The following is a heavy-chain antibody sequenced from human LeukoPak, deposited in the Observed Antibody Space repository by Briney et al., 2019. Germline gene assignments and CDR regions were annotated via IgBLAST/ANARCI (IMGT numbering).Heavy chain of an antibody. CDR2: IKQDGSEK. CDR3: AKNNYYDSSGYYSSGAFDI. V-gene: IGHV3-7*03. D-gene: IGHD3-22*01. CDR1: GFTFSSYW. J-gene: IGHJ3*02. Sequence: PGGSLRLSCAASGFTFSSYWMSWVRQAPGKGLEWVANIKQDGSEKYYVDSVKGRFTISRDNAKNSLYLQMNSLRAEDMALYYCAKNNYYDSSGYYSSGAFDIWGQGTMVTVSS.